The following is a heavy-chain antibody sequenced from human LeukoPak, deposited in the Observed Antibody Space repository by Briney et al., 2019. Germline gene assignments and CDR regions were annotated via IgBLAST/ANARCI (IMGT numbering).Heavy chain of an antibody. D-gene: IGHD5-24*01. Sequence: ASAKVSCKASGYTFTGYYMHWVRQAPGQGLEWMGWINPNSGGTNYAQKFQGRVTMTRDTSISTAYMELSRLRSDDTAVYYCARDGLEMATIVEAFDIWGQGTMVTVSS. CDR1: GYTFTGYY. J-gene: IGHJ3*02. CDR2: INPNSGGT. V-gene: IGHV1-2*02. CDR3: ARDGLEMATIVEAFDI.